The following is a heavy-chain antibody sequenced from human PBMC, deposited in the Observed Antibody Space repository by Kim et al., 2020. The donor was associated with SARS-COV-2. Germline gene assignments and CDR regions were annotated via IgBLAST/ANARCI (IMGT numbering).Heavy chain of an antibody. CDR3: ARGTAYGYVGYYYYYGMDV. D-gene: IGHD5-18*01. CDR1: GGTFSSYA. V-gene: IGHV1-69*13. CDR2: IIPIFGTA. Sequence: SVKVSCKASGGTFSSYAISWVRQAPGQGLEWMGGIIPIFGTANYAQKFRGRVTITADESTSTAYMELSSLRSEDTAVYYCARGTAYGYVGYYYYYGMDVWGQGTTVTVSS. J-gene: IGHJ6*02.